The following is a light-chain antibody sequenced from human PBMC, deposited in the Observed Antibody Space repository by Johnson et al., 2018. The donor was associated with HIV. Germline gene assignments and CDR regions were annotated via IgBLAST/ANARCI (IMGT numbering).Light chain of an antibody. CDR1: SSNIGNNY. J-gene: IGLJ1*01. CDR2: DND. CDR3: GTLDNSLSAGGV. Sequence: QSVLTKPPSVSAAPGQKVTISCSGSSSNIGNNYISWYQQVPGTAPKLLIYDNDKRPLGIPDRFSGSKSGTSATLGITGLQTGDEADYYCGTLDNSLSAGGVFGPGTKVTVL. V-gene: IGLV1-51*01.